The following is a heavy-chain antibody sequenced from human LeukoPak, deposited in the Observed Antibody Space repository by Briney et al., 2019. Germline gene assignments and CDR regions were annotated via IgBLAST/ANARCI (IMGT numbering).Heavy chain of an antibody. D-gene: IGHD2-2*01. J-gene: IGHJ3*02. CDR2: IIPIFGTA. V-gene: IGHV1-69*05. CDR1: GDTFSSYA. Sequence: GSSVKVSCKASGDTFSSYAISWVRQAPGQGLEWMGGIIPIFGTANYAQKFQGRVTITTDESTSTAYMELSSLRSEDTAVYYCARVSPYCRSTSCHPHHAFDIWGQGTMVTVSS. CDR3: ARVSPYCRSTSCHPHHAFDI.